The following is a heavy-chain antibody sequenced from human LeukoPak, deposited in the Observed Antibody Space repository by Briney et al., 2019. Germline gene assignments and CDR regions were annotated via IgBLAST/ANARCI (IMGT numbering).Heavy chain of an antibody. CDR3: ARVYLERLTAGYFDH. V-gene: IGHV3-30*05. Sequence: GGSLRLSCAASGFAFSTFGMEWVRQAPGKGLEWVAVISYDGRQNYYADSVKGRFTISRDNSKSTLYLQMNSLRDEDSAAYYCARVYLERLTAGYFDHWGQGTWVTVSP. J-gene: IGHJ4*02. D-gene: IGHD2-8*01. CDR1: GFAFSTFG. CDR2: ISYDGRQN.